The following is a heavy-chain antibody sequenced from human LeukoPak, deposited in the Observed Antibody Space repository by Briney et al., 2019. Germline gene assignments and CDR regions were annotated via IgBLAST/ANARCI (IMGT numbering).Heavy chain of an antibody. CDR2: FDPEDGET. V-gene: IGHV1-24*01. J-gene: IGHJ4*02. Sequence: ASVKVSCKVSGYTLTELSMHWVRQAPGKGLERMGGFDPEDGETIHAQKFQGRVTMTEDTSTDTAYMELSSLRSEDTAVYYCATGDSTSASSPYGTFDYWGQGTLVTVSS. CDR3: ATGDSTSASSPYGTFDY. CDR1: GYTLTELS. D-gene: IGHD3-10*01.